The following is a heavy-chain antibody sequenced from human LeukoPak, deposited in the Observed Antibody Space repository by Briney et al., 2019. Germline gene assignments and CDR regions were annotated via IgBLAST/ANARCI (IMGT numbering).Heavy chain of an antibody. Sequence: GGSLRLSCAASDFTFTSYGKSWVRQAPGKGLEWVSAISGSGGSTYYADSVKGRFTISRDNSKNTLYLQMNSLRAEDTAVYYCAKGGYSGSYPPDYWGQGTLVTVSS. D-gene: IGHD1-26*01. CDR3: AKGGYSGSYPPDY. CDR1: DFTFTSYG. J-gene: IGHJ4*02. CDR2: ISGSGGST. V-gene: IGHV3-23*01.